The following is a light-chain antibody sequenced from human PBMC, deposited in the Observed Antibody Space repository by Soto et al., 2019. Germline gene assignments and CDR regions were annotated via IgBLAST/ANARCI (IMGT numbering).Light chain of an antibody. Sequence: EIVMTQSPATLSVSPGERATLSCRASQSVGSNLAWYQQKPGQAPRLLIYGASTSATGIPARFSGSGSGTEFTLTISSLQSEEFAIYFCQQYNNWPPDRTFGQGTMVEIK. CDR3: QQYNNWPPDRT. CDR1: QSVGSN. CDR2: GAS. J-gene: IGKJ1*01. V-gene: IGKV3-15*01.